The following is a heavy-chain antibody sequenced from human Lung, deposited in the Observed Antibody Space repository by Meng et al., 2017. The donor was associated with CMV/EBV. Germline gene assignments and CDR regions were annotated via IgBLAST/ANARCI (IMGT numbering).Heavy chain of an antibody. CDR1: GFSFSSYA. V-gene: IGHV3-23*01. CDR3: AKNYYDFWSGYFPPTNAMDA. Sequence: SXAASGFSFSSYAMTWVRQAPGTGLEWVSSISGVDGSTYYTDSGKGRFTISRDNSKNTLYLQINSLRAEDTAVYYCAKNYYDFWSGYFPPTNAMDAXGQGXTVTVSS. CDR2: ISGVDGST. J-gene: IGHJ6*02. D-gene: IGHD3-3*01.